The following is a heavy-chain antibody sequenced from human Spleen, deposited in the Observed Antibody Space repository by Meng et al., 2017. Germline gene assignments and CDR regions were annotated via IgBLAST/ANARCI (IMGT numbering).Heavy chain of an antibody. D-gene: IGHD3-10*01. Sequence: QAQLLQSGAEVKKPGASVWISCKASGYTSASYGICWFRQAPGQGLEWMGWFVSNADTYPAQKFQGRVTMTRDTHTSTDFMELRSLRFDDTAVYYCARGTPGRSYSDYWGQGTLVTVSS. CDR1: GYTSASYG. V-gene: IGHV1-18*01. CDR2: FVSNADT. CDR3: ARGTPGRSYSDY. J-gene: IGHJ4*02.